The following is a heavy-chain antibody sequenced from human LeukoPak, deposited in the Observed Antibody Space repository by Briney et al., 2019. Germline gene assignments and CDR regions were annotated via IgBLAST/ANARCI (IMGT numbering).Heavy chain of an antibody. CDR3: ARVAGDYYYYMDV. CDR1: GGTFSSYA. J-gene: IGHJ6*03. D-gene: IGHD2-15*01. Sequence: ASVKVSCKASGGTFSSYAISWVRQAPGQGFEWMGGIIPIFGTANYAQKFQGRVTITADESTSTAYMELSSLRSEDTAVYYCARVAGDYYYYMDVWGKGTTVTISS. CDR2: IIPIFGTA. V-gene: IGHV1-69*13.